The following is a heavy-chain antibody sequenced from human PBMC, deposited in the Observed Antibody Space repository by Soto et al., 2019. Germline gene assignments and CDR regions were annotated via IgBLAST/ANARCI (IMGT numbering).Heavy chain of an antibody. V-gene: IGHV5-51*03. CDR3: ARPGGSCSGGTCYHYYFDF. CDR2: IYPGDSDT. CDR1: GYSFTNYW. D-gene: IGHD2-15*01. Sequence: EVKLVQSGAQVKKPGESLKISCKGSGYSFTNYWIAWLRQVPGEGLEWMGIIYPGDSDTRYSPTFQGQVTISADKSITTGYLQWSSLKASDTAMYYCARPGGSCSGGTCYHYYFDFWGQGTLVTVSS. J-gene: IGHJ4*02.